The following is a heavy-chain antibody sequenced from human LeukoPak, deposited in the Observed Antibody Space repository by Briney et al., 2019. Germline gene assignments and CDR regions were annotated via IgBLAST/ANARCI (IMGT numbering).Heavy chain of an antibody. Sequence: PSETLSLTCTVSGASIRSYYWSWIRQPPGKGLEWIGYINYSESTNYNPSLKSRVTMSVDTSKKQFSLRLTSVTAADTAVYYCARADSDYYFDYWGQGTLLTVSS. J-gene: IGHJ4*02. CDR3: ARADSDYYFDY. CDR1: GASIRSYY. V-gene: IGHV4-59*01. CDR2: INYSEST. D-gene: IGHD3-22*01.